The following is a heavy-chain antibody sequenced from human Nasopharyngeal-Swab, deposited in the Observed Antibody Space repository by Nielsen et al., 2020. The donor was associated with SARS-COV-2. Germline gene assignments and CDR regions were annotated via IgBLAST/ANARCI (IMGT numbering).Heavy chain of an antibody. D-gene: IGHD3-10*01. Sequence: SETLSLTCTVSGGSISSYYWSWIRQPPGKGLEWIGYIYYSGSTNYNPSLKSRVTISVDTSKNQFSLKLSSVTAADTAVYYCARGGWYYGSGSSYWGQGTLVTVSS. CDR1: GGSISSYY. CDR3: ARGGWYYGSGSSY. V-gene: IGHV4-59*12. CDR2: IYYSGST. J-gene: IGHJ4*02.